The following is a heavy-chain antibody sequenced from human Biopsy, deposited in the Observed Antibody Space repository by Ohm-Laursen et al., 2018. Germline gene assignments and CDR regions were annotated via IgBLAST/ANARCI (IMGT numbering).Heavy chain of an antibody. J-gene: IGHJ6*02. V-gene: IGHV1-58*01. CDR2: IVVGSGHT. CDR3: AATSTLYYYYYAMGV. CDR1: GFTFISSA. Sequence: SVKVSCKASGFTFISSAVQWVRQARGQRLEWIGWIVVGSGHTNYAQKFQERVTITRGMSTSTAYMELTSLRSEDTAVYYCAATSTLYYYYYAMGVWDQGTTITVSS.